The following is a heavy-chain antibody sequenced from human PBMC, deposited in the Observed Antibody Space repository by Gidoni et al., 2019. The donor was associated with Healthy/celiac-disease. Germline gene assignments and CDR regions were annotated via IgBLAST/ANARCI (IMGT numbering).Heavy chain of an antibody. CDR3: ARGCSGGSCYDSYYDY. CDR1: GFTFSSYS. V-gene: IGHV3-21*01. Sequence: EVQLVESGGGLVKPGGSLRLSCAASGFTFSSYSMNWVRQAPGKGLEWVSSISSSSSYIYYADSVKGRFTISRDNAKDSLYLQMNSLRAEDTAVYYCARGCSGGSCYDSYYDYWGQGTLVTVSS. CDR2: ISSSSSYI. J-gene: IGHJ4*02. D-gene: IGHD2-15*01.